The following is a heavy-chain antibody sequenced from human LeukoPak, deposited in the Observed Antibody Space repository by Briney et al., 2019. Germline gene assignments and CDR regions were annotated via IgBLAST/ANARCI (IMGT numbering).Heavy chain of an antibody. Sequence: SETLSLTCTVPGGSISSSSYYWGWIRQPPGKGLEWIGSIYYSGSTYYNPSLKSRVTISVDTSKNQFSLKLSSVTAADTAVYYCARLGDYGDPDYWGQGTLVTVSS. D-gene: IGHD4-17*01. V-gene: IGHV4-39*01. CDR3: ARLGDYGDPDY. CDR2: IYYSGST. J-gene: IGHJ4*02. CDR1: GGSISSSSYY.